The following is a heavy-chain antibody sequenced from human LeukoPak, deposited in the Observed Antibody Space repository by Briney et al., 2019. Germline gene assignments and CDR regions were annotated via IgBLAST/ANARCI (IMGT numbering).Heavy chain of an antibody. CDR3: ARGGTSNYNNWFDP. V-gene: IGHV4-34*01. CDR2: ITHSGNT. Sequence: SSETLSLTCAVYGVSFSGYYWSWIRQSPGKGLEWIGEITHSGNTNYNPSLKSRVTISKDTSNNQLSLKLSSVTAADTAVYYCARGGTSNYNNWFDPWGQGTLVTVSS. J-gene: IGHJ5*02. D-gene: IGHD4-11*01. CDR1: GVSFSGYY.